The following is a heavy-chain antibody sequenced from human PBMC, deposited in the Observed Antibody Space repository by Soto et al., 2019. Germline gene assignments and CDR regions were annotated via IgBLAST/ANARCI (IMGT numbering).Heavy chain of an antibody. J-gene: IGHJ5*02. CDR1: GFTFSSYG. Sequence: GGSLRLSCAASGFTFSSYGMHWVRQAPGKGLEWVAVIWYDGSNKYYADSVKGRFTISRDNSKNTLYLQMNSLRAEDTAVYYCAREWAPTNPNSFDPWGQGTLVTVSS. D-gene: IGHD1-26*01. CDR2: IWYDGSNK. CDR3: AREWAPTNPNSFDP. V-gene: IGHV3-33*01.